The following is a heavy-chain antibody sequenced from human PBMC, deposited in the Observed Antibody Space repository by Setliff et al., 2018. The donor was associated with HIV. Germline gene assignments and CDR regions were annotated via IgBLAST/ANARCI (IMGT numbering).Heavy chain of an antibody. Sequence: SETLSLTCAVYGASFSDYYWTWIRQSPGKGLEWIGEINHSGDTNYNPSLKSRVTLSVDLSKNQFSLNLTSVSAADTAVYYCARFYGNYETDNWFDPWGHGILVTVS. CDR2: INHSGDT. CDR1: GASFSDYY. D-gene: IGHD3-3*01. V-gene: IGHV4-34*01. CDR3: ARFYGNYETDNWFDP. J-gene: IGHJ5*02.